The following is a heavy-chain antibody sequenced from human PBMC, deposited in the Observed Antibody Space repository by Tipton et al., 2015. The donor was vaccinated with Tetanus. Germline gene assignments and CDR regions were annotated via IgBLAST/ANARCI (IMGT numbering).Heavy chain of an antibody. CDR3: ARVKGTYNHYGLDV. CDR2: IYQTDST. Sequence: GLVKPSQTLSLTCNVSGALLTTGGYSWGWIRQPPGQGLEWLGYIYQTDSTYYNPSVRSRLTLSLRRSKNQISLRLRSVTAADTAVYYCARVKGTYNHYGLDVWGQGTTVTVAS. J-gene: IGHJ6*02. V-gene: IGHV4-30-2*01. CDR1: GALLTTGGYS. D-gene: IGHD3-10*01.